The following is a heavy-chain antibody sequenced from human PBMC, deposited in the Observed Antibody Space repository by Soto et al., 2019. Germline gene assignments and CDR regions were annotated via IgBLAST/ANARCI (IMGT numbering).Heavy chain of an antibody. V-gene: IGHV3-7*01. D-gene: IGHD6-19*01. Sequence: GGSLRLSCAASGFTLSSYWMNWVRQATGKVLEWVANLTQDGSETYYVDSVKGRFISSRDNAKNSLYLQMNSLRAEDTAVYYCARDADASGWYHYGMDVWGQGTMVTVSS. CDR2: LTQDGSET. CDR3: ARDADASGWYHYGMDV. CDR1: GFTLSSYW. J-gene: IGHJ6*02.